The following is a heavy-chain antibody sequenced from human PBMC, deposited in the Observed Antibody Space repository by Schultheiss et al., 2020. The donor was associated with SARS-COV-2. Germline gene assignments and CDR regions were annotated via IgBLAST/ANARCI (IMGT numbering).Heavy chain of an antibody. Sequence: SQTLSLTCTVSGGSISSYYWSWIRQHPGKGLEWIGEINHSGSTNYNPSLKSRVTISVDTSKNQFSLKLSSVTAADTAVYYCARGPHYDYVWGSYGRRRFDYWGQGTLVTVSS. V-gene: IGHV4-34*01. J-gene: IGHJ4*02. CDR1: GGSISSYY. D-gene: IGHD3-16*01. CDR3: ARGPHYDYVWGSYGRRRFDY. CDR2: INHSGST.